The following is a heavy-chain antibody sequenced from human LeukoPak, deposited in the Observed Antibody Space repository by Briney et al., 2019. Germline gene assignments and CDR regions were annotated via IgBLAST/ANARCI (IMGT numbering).Heavy chain of an antibody. Sequence: SETLSLTCTVSGYSISSGYYWGWIRQPPGKGLEWTGSIDHSGSTYYNPSLKSRVTISVDTSKNQFSLKLSSVTAADTAVYYCHTDLGYGDYYYWGQGTLVTVSS. CDR2: IDHSGST. CDR3: HTDLGYGDYYY. V-gene: IGHV4-38-2*02. D-gene: IGHD4-17*01. CDR1: GYSISSGYY. J-gene: IGHJ4*02.